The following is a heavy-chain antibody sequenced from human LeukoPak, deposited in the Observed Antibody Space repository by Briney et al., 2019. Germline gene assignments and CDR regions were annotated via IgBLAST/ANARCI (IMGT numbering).Heavy chain of an antibody. Sequence: GGSLRLSCAASGFTFSTYWMHWVRQVPGEGLVWVSRITGDETTAAYADSVKGRFTISRDNSKNTLYLQMNSLRAEDTAVYYCARDSVYSSGPVPDYWGQGTLVTVSS. D-gene: IGHD6-19*01. V-gene: IGHV3-74*01. J-gene: IGHJ4*02. CDR2: ITGDETTA. CDR3: ARDSVYSSGPVPDY. CDR1: GFTFSTYW.